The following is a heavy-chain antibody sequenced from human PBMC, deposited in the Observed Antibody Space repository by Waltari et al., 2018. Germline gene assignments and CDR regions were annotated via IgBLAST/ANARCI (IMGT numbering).Heavy chain of an antibody. V-gene: IGHV3-7*01. CDR3: ARDDYDSSGYYSPSWFDP. Sequence: GLGWVANIKQDGSEKYYVDSVKGRFTISRDNAKNSLYLQMNSLRAEDTAVYYCARDDYDSSGYYSPSWFDPWGQGTLVTVSS. D-gene: IGHD3-22*01. J-gene: IGHJ5*02. CDR2: IKQDGSEK.